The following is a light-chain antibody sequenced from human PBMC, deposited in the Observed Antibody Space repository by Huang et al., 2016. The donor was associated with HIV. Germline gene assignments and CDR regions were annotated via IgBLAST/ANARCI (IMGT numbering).Light chain of an antibody. J-gene: IGKJ1*01. Sequence: DIQMTQSPSTLSASVGDRVTITCRASQNINIWLAWYQQQPGKAPKLLIYKASTLESGVPSRFSGSGSGTEFTLTITSLQPDDFATYYCQQYNRYSLLTFGQGTKVEIK. CDR1: QNINIW. CDR2: KAS. CDR3: QQYNRYSLLT. V-gene: IGKV1-5*03.